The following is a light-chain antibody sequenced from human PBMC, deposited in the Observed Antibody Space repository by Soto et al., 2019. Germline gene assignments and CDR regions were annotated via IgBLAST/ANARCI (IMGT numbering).Light chain of an antibody. CDR3: SLYTTSSSRVV. J-gene: IGLJ2*01. CDR2: EVN. CDR1: SSDVGTYNR. V-gene: IGLV2-18*01. Sequence: QLVLTQPPSVSGSPGQSVTITCTGTSSDVGTYNRVSWYQQPPGTAPKLIIYEVNNRPSGVPDRFSGSKSGNTASLTISGLQAEDEADYHCSLYTTSSSRVVFGGGTKVTVL.